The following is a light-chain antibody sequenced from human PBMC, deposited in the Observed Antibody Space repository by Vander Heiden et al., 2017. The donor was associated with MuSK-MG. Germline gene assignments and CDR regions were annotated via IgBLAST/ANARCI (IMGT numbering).Light chain of an antibody. CDR1: QSISSY. CDR2: AAS. CDR3: QQSYSTPRT. V-gene: IGKV1-39*01. Sequence: DIQMTKSPSSLSASVGDRVTITCRASQSISSYLNWYQQKPGKAPKLLIYAASSLQSGVPSRFSGRGSGTDFTLTISRLQPEDFATYYCQQSYSTPRTFGQGTKVEIK. J-gene: IGKJ1*01.